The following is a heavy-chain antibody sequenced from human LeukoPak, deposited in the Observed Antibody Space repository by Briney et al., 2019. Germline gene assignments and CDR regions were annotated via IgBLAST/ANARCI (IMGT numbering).Heavy chain of an antibody. V-gene: IGHV3-30*02. CDR1: GFTFSSYG. CDR3: AKKPGGLYSYGYESGDP. Sequence: PGGSLRLSCAASGFTFSSYGMHWVRQAPGKGLEWVAFIRYDGSNKYYADSVKGRLTISRDNSKNTLYLQMNSLRAEDTAVYYCAKKPGGLYSYGYESGDPWGQGTLVTVSS. J-gene: IGHJ5*02. D-gene: IGHD5-18*01. CDR2: IRYDGSNK.